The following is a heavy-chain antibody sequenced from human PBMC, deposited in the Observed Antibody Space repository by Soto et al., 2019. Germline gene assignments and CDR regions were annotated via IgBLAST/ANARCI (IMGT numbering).Heavy chain of an antibody. D-gene: IGHD3-10*02. J-gene: IGHJ2*01. CDR3: QAEDGIRDVRSVSAFLLNRSSDL. V-gene: IGHV3-23*01. Sequence: KGLEWVSTITDSGGSKYYADSLRGRFTISRDNSKNTLHLQINSLRAEDTAVFFFQAEDGIRDVRSVSAFLLNRSSDL. CDR2: ITDSGGSK.